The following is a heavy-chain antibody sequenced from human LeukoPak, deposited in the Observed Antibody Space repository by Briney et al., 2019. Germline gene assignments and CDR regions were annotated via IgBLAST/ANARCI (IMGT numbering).Heavy chain of an antibody. CDR2: IYYSGST. J-gene: IGHJ4*02. CDR1: GGSISSYY. D-gene: IGHD6-13*01. V-gene: IGHV4-39*07. Sequence: SETLSLTCTVSGGSISSYYWGWIRQPPGKGLEWIGSIYYSGSTYYNPSLKSRVTISVDTSKNQFSLKLSSVTAADTAVYYCASGASSNSFDYWGQGTLVTVSS. CDR3: ASGASSNSFDY.